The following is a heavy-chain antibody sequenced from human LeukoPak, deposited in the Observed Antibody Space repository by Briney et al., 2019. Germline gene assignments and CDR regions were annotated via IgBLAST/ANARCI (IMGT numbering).Heavy chain of an antibody. J-gene: IGHJ6*03. CDR3: ASQGYCSGGSCSAYYYYYMDV. Sequence: GGSLRLSCAASGFIFSDYYMSWIRQAPGKGLEWVSYISSSGSTMYYTDSVKGRFTISRDNAKDSLYLQMNSLRAEDTAVYYCASQGYCSGGSCSAYYYYYMDVWGKGTTVTVSS. V-gene: IGHV3-11*01. CDR2: ISSSGSTM. D-gene: IGHD2-15*01. CDR1: GFIFSDYY.